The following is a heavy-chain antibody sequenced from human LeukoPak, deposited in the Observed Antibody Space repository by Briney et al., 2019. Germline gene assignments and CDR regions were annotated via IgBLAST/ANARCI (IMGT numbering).Heavy chain of an antibody. CDR2: IYYSGST. CDR3: ARHDYGDSDWFDP. D-gene: IGHD4-17*01. Sequence: SETLSLTCTVSGGSISSSSYYWGWIRQPPGKGLEWIGSIYYSGSTYYNPSLKSRVTISVDTSKNQFSLKLSSVTAADTAVYYCARHDYGDSDWFDPWVQGTLVTVSS. CDR1: GGSISSSSYY. V-gene: IGHV4-39*01. J-gene: IGHJ5*02.